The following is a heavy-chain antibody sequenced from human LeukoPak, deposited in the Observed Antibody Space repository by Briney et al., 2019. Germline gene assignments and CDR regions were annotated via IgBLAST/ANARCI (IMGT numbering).Heavy chain of an antibody. CDR3: ARAIITGTTFAFDI. Sequence: KAGESLKISCKGSGYSFTSHWIGWERQMPGKGLEWMGIIYPGDSDSRDSPRYSPSFQGQVTISADKSISTAYLQRSSLKASDTAIYYCARAIITGTTFAFDIWGQGTMVTVSS. CDR1: GYSFTSHW. V-gene: IGHV5-51*01. CDR2: IYPGDSDSRDSP. D-gene: IGHD1-20*01. J-gene: IGHJ3*02.